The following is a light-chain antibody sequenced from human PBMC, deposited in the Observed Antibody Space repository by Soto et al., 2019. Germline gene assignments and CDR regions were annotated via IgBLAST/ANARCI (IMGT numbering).Light chain of an antibody. V-gene: IGLV2-23*01. Sequence: QSVLTQPASVSGSPGQTISISCTGTSSDVGKYNLVSWYQQHPGKAPKLMIYEASKRPSGVSDRFSGSRSGNTASLTISGLQAEDEADYYCSSHAGRGSVIFGGGTQLTVL. CDR2: EAS. J-gene: IGLJ2*01. CDR1: SSDVGKYNL. CDR3: SSHAGRGSVI.